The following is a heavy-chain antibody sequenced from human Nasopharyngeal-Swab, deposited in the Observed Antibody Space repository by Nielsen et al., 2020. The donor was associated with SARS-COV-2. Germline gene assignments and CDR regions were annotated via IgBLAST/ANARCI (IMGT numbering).Heavy chain of an antibody. CDR3: VRGSYGHYDS. CDR2: ISPTSDSN. CDR1: GFTFSSYT. D-gene: IGHD4-17*01. J-gene: IGHJ5*01. V-gene: IGHV3-21*06. Sequence: VGSLRLSCAASGFTFSSYTMNWVRQAPGKGLELVSSISPTSDSNYYAESVKGRFTISKDNAKNSLFLQMNSLRAEETAIYYCVRGSYGHYDSWGQGALITVSS.